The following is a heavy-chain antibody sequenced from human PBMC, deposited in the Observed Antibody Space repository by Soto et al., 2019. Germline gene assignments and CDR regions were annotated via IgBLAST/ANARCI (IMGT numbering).Heavy chain of an antibody. CDR1: GGSLSSGGYS. D-gene: IGHD1-1*01. V-gene: IGHV4-30-2*01. CDR2: LYHSGST. J-gene: IGHJ5*02. Sequence: QLQLQESGSGLVRPSQTLSLTCAVSGGSLSSGGYSWNWIRQPPGKGLEWIGYLYHSGSTLYNPSLKSRVTISVDKSKNQFSLKLSSVTAADTAVYYCARDQLEGNWFDPWGQGTLVTVSS. CDR3: ARDQLEGNWFDP.